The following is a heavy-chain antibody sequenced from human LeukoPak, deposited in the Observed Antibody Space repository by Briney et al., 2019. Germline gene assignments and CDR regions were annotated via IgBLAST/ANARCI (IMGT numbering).Heavy chain of an antibody. D-gene: IGHD5-24*01. V-gene: IGHV3-7*04. J-gene: IGHJ4*02. CDR3: TRVGYIDEGIDY. CDR2: IKQDGSKK. CDR1: GFTFSSYT. Sequence: HPGGSLRLSCAASGFTFSSYTMNWFRQAPGKGLEWVANIKQDGSKKSYVDSVKGRFTISRDNAKNSLYLQMYSLRAEDTAIYYCTRVGYIDEGIDYWGQGTLVTVSS.